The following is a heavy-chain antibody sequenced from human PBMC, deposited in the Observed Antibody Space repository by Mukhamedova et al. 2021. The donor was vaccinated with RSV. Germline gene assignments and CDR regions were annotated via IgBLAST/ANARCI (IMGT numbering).Heavy chain of an antibody. D-gene: IGHD5-12*01. Sequence: EWIAYIYYSGSTNYNPSLKSRVTISVDTSKKQFSLKMRSVTAEDTAVYYCARDIRGFTGFGHYYYGSDVWGQGTTVTVPS. CDR3: ARDIRGFTGFGHYYYGSDV. J-gene: IGHJ6*02. V-gene: IGHV4-59*01. CDR2: IYYSGST.